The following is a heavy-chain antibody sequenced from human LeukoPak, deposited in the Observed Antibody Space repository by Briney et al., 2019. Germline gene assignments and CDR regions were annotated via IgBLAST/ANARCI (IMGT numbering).Heavy chain of an antibody. Sequence: GGSLRLSCAASGFTFSSYAMHWVRQAPGKGLEYVSAISSNGGSTYYANSVKGRFTISRDNSKNTLYLQMGSLRAEDMAVYYCAVGPLGRRDGYNSAFDYWSQGTLVTVSS. J-gene: IGHJ4*02. V-gene: IGHV3-64*01. D-gene: IGHD5-24*01. CDR3: AVGPLGRRDGYNSAFDY. CDR2: ISSNGGST. CDR1: GFTFSSYA.